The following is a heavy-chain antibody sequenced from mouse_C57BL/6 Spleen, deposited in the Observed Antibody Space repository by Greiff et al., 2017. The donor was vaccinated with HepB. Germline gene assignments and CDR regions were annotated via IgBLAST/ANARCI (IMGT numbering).Heavy chain of an antibody. D-gene: IGHD2-5*01. J-gene: IGHJ4*01. Sequence: QVQLKQSGAELARPGASVKLSCKASGYTFTSYGISWVKQRTGQGLEWIGEIYPRSGNTYYNEKFKGKATLTADKSSSTAYMELRSLTSEDSAVYFCASYYSNYGNYAMDYWGQGTSVTVSS. V-gene: IGHV1-81*01. CDR1: GYTFTSYG. CDR3: ASYYSNYGNYAMDY. CDR2: IYPRSGNT.